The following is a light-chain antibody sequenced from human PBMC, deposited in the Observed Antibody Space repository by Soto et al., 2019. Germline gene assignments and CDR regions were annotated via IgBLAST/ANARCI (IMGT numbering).Light chain of an antibody. Sequence: DIQMTQSPSSLSASVVDRVTITCRASQSISNYLNWYQQRPGKAPKLLIYLASSLSSGVPSRFSGSGSGTDFTLTISVLQPEDSATYYCQQTYKTPLMFGQGTKVDIK. CDR3: QQTYKTPLM. CDR2: LAS. J-gene: IGKJ1*01. CDR1: QSISNY. V-gene: IGKV1-39*01.